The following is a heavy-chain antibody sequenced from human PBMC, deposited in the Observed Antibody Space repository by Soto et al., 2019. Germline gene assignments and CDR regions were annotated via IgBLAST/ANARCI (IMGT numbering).Heavy chain of an antibody. D-gene: IGHD2-2*01. Sequence: HPGGSLRLSCAASGFTFSSYGMHWVRQAPGKGLEWVAVISYDGSNKYYADSVKGRFTISRDNSKNTLYLQMNSLRAEDTAVYYCAKDDSDAQTLEMFDYWGHGTLVTVAS. CDR2: ISYDGSNK. CDR3: AKDDSDAQTLEMFDY. CDR1: GFTFSSYG. V-gene: IGHV3-30*18. J-gene: IGHJ5*01.